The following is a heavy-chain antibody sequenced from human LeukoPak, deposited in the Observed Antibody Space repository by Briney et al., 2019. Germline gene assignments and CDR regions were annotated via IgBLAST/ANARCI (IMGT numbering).Heavy chain of an antibody. CDR3: AKEGGPWYYYDSSGYFN. J-gene: IGHJ4*02. CDR2: ISWNSGSI. D-gene: IGHD3-22*01. V-gene: IGHV3-9*01. CDR1: GFTFDDYA. Sequence: PGRSLRLSCAASGFTFDDYAMHWVRQAPGNGLEWVSGISWNSGSIGYADSVKGRFTISRDNAKNSLYLQMNSLRAEDTALYYCAKEGGPWYYYDSSGYFNWGQGTLVTVSS.